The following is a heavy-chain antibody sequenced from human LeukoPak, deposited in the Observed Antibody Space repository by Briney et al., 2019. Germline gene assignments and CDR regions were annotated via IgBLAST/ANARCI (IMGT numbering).Heavy chain of an antibody. CDR3: ARDGYISGYYYYYGMDV. Sequence: GGSLRLSCAASGFTFSSYAMSWVRQAPGKGLEWVANIKQDGSEKYYVDSVKGRFTISRDNAKNSLYLQMNSLRAEDTAVYYCARDGYISGYYYYYGMDVWGQGTTVTVSS. J-gene: IGHJ6*02. D-gene: IGHD5-18*01. V-gene: IGHV3-7*01. CDR2: IKQDGSEK. CDR1: GFTFSSYA.